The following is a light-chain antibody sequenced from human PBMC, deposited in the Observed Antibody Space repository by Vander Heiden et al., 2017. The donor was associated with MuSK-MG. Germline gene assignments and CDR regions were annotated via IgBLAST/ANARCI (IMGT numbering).Light chain of an antibody. J-gene: IGKJ4*01. CDR2: DVS. V-gene: IGKV1-39*01. CDR1: QSTSTY. CDR3: QQGVSTPLT. Sequence: IQMTQSPTSLSASVGDRVTITCRASQSTSTYLNWYQQKPGKAPKLLINDVSSLQGGVPSRFSGSGSGTDFTLTISSLQPEDFATYYCQQGVSTPLTFGGGTKVEIK.